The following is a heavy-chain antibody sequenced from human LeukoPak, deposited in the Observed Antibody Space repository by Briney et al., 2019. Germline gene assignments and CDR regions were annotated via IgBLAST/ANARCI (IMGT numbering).Heavy chain of an antibody. CDR2: IYYSGST. V-gene: IGHV4-59*01. J-gene: IGHJ5*02. Sequence: SETLSLTCTVSGGSISSYYWSWIRQPPGKGLEWIGYIYYSGSTNYNPSLKSRVTISVDTSKNQLSLKLSSVTAADTAVYYCASYYDFWSGYYTWGQGTLVTVSS. CDR1: GGSISSYY. D-gene: IGHD3-3*01. CDR3: ASYYDFWSGYYT.